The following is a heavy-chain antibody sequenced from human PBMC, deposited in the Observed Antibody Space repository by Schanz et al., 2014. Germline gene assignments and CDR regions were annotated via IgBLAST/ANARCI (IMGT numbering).Heavy chain of an antibody. Sequence: QVQLQESGPGLVKPSGTLSLTCTVSGGSISSNNWWTWVRQPPGKGLEWIGEIYQSGKTTYDPSLKSRLPVSMDNSSNQFSLRLTSVTAADTAVYFCAGRPVRARSGGLDSWGQGTLVTVSS. CDR3: AGRPVRARSGGLDS. V-gene: IGHV4-4*02. CDR1: GGSISSNNW. CDR2: IYQSGKT. D-gene: IGHD6-19*01. J-gene: IGHJ4*02.